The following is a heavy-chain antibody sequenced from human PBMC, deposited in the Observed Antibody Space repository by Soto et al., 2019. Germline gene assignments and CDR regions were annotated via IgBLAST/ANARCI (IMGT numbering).Heavy chain of an antibody. CDR1: GCTISGYY. CDR3: ARVGGVAVRVFDY. D-gene: IGHD3-16*01. CDR2: MYYSGST. Sequence: SETLSLTCTVSGCTISGYYWSWIRQPPGKGLEWIGHMYYSGSTNYNPSLKSRATISVDTSKNQFSLKLSSVTAADTAVYYCARVGGVAVRVFDYWGQGTLVTVSS. J-gene: IGHJ4*02. V-gene: IGHV4-59*01.